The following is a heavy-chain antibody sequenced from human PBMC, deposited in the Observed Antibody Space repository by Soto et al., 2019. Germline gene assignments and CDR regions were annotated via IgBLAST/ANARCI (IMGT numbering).Heavy chain of an antibody. CDR2: IDPSDSYT. CDR1: GYSFTSYW. CDR3: ARNDSPAGYYYGMDV. V-gene: IGHV5-10-1*01. Sequence: GESLKISCKGSGYSFTSYWISWVRQMPGKGLEWMGRIDPSDSYTNYSPSFQGHVTISADKSISTAYLQWSSLKASDTAMYYCARNDSPAGYYYGMDVWGQGTTVTASS. J-gene: IGHJ6*02. D-gene: IGHD3-22*01.